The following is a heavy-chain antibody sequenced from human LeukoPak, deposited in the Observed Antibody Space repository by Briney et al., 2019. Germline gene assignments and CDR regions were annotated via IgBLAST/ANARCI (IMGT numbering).Heavy chain of an antibody. Sequence: SETLSLTCTVSGGSFSSGDYYWSWIRQHPGKGLEWIGYIYYSGSIYYNPSLKSRVTISVDTSKNQFSLKLSSVTAADTAVYYCARGDSGDSVLDYWGQGTLVTVSS. J-gene: IGHJ4*02. D-gene: IGHD4-17*01. V-gene: IGHV4-31*03. CDR2: IYYSGSI. CDR1: GGSFSSGDYY. CDR3: ARGDSGDSVLDY.